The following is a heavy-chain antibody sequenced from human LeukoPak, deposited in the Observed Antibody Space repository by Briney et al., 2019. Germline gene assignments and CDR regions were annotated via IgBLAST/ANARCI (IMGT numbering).Heavy chain of an antibody. Sequence: PGGSLGLSCAASGFTFSSDAMSWVRQAPGKGLEWVSAISGSGGSTYYADSVKGRFTISRDNSKNTLYLQMNSLRAEDTAVYYCAKDPFGLFDYWGQGTLVTVSS. V-gene: IGHV3-23*01. CDR3: AKDPFGLFDY. D-gene: IGHD3-10*01. CDR2: ISGSGGST. CDR1: GFTFSSDA. J-gene: IGHJ4*02.